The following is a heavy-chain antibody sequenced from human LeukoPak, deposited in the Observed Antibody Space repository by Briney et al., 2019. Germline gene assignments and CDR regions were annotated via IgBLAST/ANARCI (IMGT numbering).Heavy chain of an antibody. V-gene: IGHV3-30*19. CDR2: ISYDGSNK. D-gene: IGHD6-13*01. CDR1: GFTFSSYG. Sequence: GWSLRLSCAASGFTFSSYGMYWVRQAPGKGLEWVAVISYDGSNKYYADSVKGRFTISRDNSKNTLYLQMNSLRAEDTALYYCAKDFGYSNHYFDYWGQGTLATVSS. CDR3: AKDFGYSNHYFDY. J-gene: IGHJ4*02.